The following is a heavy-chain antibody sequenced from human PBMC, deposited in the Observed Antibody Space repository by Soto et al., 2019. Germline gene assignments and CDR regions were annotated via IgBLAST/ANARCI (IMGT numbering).Heavy chain of an antibody. V-gene: IGHV3-23*01. CDR1: GFTFNTYA. D-gene: IGHD4-17*01. CDR2: ISGSGDTT. CDR3: ARAYGGNPALFDP. Sequence: SLRLSCAASGFTFNTYAMSWVRQAPGKGLEWVSIISGSGDTTFYVDSVKGRFTISRDNSKNTLYLQMNSLRAEDTAVYYCARAYGGNPALFDPWGQGTLVTVSS. J-gene: IGHJ5*02.